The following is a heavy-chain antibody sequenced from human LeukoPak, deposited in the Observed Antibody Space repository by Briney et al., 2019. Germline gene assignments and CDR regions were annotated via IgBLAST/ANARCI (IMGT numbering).Heavy chain of an antibody. J-gene: IGHJ5*02. CDR3: AKGRPRIVVGSNWFDP. V-gene: IGHV3-30*02. Sequence: GGSLRLSCAASGFTFSSYGMSWVRQAPGKGLEWVAFVRYDGSNKYYADSVKGRFTISRDNSKNTLYLQMNSLRAEDTAVYYCAKGRPRIVVGSNWFDPWGQGTLVTVSS. CDR2: VRYDGSNK. CDR1: GFTFSSYG. D-gene: IGHD3-22*01.